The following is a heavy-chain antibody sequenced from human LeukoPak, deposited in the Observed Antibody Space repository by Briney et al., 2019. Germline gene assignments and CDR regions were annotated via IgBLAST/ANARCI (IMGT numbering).Heavy chain of an antibody. V-gene: IGHV3-33*01. CDR2: IWYDGSNK. D-gene: IGHD3-10*01. CDR1: GVTFSSHG. J-gene: IGHJ4*02. Sequence: GRPLRLSCAASGVTFSSHGMHWVRQAPGKGLEWVAVIWYDGSNKYYADSVKGRFTISRDNSKNTLYLQMNSLRAEDTAVYYCARDGDTMVRGVITHFDYWGQGTLVSVSS. CDR3: ARDGDTMVRGVITHFDY.